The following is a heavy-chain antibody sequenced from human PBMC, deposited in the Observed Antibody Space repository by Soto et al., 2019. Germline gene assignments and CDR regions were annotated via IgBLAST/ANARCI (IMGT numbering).Heavy chain of an antibody. D-gene: IGHD2-2*01. Sequence: QVQLQQWGAGLLKPSETLSLTCAVYGGSFSGYYWSWIRQPPGKGLEWIGEINHSGSTNYNPSLKSRVTISVDTYKNQFSLKLSSVTAADTAVYYCARGGDCSSTSCYFDYWGQGTLVTVSS. J-gene: IGHJ4*02. CDR1: GGSFSGYY. CDR3: ARGGDCSSTSCYFDY. CDR2: INHSGST. V-gene: IGHV4-34*01.